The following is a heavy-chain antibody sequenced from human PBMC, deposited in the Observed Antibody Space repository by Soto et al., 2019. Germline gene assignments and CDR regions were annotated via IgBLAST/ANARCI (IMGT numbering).Heavy chain of an antibody. CDR1: GYTFTSYY. D-gene: IGHD3-9*01. V-gene: IGHV1-46*03. J-gene: IGHJ4*02. Sequence: APVKVSCKASGYTFTSYYMHWVRQAPGQGLEWIGIINPSGGSTSYAQKFQGRVTMTRDTSTSTVYMELSSLRSEDTAVYYCAMSVLRYFDWSLYYFDYWGQGTLVTVSS. CDR3: AMSVLRYFDWSLYYFDY. CDR2: INPSGGST.